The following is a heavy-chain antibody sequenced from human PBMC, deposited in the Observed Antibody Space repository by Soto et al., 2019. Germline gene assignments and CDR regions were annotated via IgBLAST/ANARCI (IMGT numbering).Heavy chain of an antibody. J-gene: IGHJ4*02. CDR2: IHHSGST. Sequence: SETLTLTCAPYGGSFDGYSWSWIRQSPGKGLEWIGEIHHSGSTKYNPSLKSRVSLSVDTSTKQFSVKMTAMTAADRGVYYWAIGVDSWSGYLFWGQGTPVTVSS. V-gene: IGHV4-34*01. CDR1: GGSFDGYS. D-gene: IGHD3-3*01. CDR3: AIGVDSWSGYLF.